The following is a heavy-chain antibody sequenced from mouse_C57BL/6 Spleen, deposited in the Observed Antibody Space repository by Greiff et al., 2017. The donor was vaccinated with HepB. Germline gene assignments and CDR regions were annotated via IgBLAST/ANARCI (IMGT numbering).Heavy chain of an antibody. CDR2: ISSGGDYI. D-gene: IGHD2-4*01. J-gene: IGHJ3*01. V-gene: IGHV5-9-1*02. CDR1: GFTFSSYA. Sequence: EVKLMESGEGLVKPGGSLKLSCAASGFTFSSYAMSWVRQTPEKRLEWVAYISSGGDYIYYADTVKGRFTISRDNARNTLYLQMSSLKSEDTAMYYCTIYDYDRGFAYWGQGTLVTVSA. CDR3: TIYDYDRGFAY.